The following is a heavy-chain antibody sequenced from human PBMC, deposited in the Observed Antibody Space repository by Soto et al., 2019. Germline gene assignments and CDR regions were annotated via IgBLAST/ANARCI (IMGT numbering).Heavy chain of an antibody. CDR1: GGSFSSYY. V-gene: IGHV4-34*01. CDR2: ITHSGST. D-gene: IGHD6-13*01. J-gene: IGHJ5*02. CDR3: ARLGRQQLVRRNWFDL. Sequence: QVQLQQWGAGLLKPSETLSLTCAVYGGSFSSYYWSWIRQPPGKGLEWIGEITHSGSTNYNPSLKSRVTISVDTSKNQFSLKLRSVTAADTAVYYCARLGRQQLVRRNWFDLWGQGTLVTVSS.